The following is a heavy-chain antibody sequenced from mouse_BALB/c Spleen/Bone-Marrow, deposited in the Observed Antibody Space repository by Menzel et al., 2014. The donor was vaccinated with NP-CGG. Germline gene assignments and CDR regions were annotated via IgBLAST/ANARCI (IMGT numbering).Heavy chain of an antibody. Sequence: VQLKESGAELVKPGASVKLSCTASGFNIKDTYMHWVKQRPEQGLEWIGRIDPANGNTKYDPKFQGKATITADTSSNTAYLQLSGLTSEYSAVYYCADVATLVDAMDYWGQGTSVTVSS. J-gene: IGHJ4*01. V-gene: IGHV14-3*02. D-gene: IGHD1-1*01. CDR1: GFNIKDTY. CDR3: ADVATLVDAMDY. CDR2: IDPANGNT.